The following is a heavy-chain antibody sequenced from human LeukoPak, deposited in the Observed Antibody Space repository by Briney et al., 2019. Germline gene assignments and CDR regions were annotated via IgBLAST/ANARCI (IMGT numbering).Heavy chain of an antibody. CDR2: ISGSGGST. D-gene: IGHD6-13*01. V-gene: IGHV3-23*01. CDR1: GFTFSSYA. J-gene: IGHJ5*02. CDR3: AKDSVYSSSWSRGWFDP. Sequence: PGGSLRLSCAASGFTFSSYAMSWVRQAPGKGLEWVSAISGSGGSTYYADSVKGRFTISRDNSKNTLYLQMNSLRAEDTAIYYCAKDSVYSSSWSRGWFDPWGQGTLVTVSS.